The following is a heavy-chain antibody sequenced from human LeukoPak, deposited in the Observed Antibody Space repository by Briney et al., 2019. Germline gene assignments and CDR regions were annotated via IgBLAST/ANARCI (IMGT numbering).Heavy chain of an antibody. CDR2: IGSSGGTI. CDR1: GFTFSSYD. D-gene: IGHD4-17*01. V-gene: IGHV3-48*04. CDR3: ARDLGMTTVTTLGY. Sequence: GGSLRLSCAASGFTFSSYDMHWVRQAPGKGLEWVSYIGSSGGTIFYADSVKGRFTISRDNAENSVYLQMNSLRAEDTAVYYCARDLGMTTVTTLGYWGQGTLVTVSS. J-gene: IGHJ4*02.